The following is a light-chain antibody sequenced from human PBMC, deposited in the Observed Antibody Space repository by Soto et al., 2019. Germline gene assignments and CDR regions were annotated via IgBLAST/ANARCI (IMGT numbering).Light chain of an antibody. CDR2: DTS. CDR1: QTVRNNY. J-gene: IGKJ5*01. V-gene: IGKV3-20*01. CDR3: QQYGTSEII. Sequence: EIVLTQSPGTLSLSPGERATLSCRASQTVRNNYLAWYQQKPGQAPGLLIYDTSSRATGIPDRFSGSGSGTDFTLTISRLEPEDFSVFYCQQYGTSEIIFGQGTRLEIK.